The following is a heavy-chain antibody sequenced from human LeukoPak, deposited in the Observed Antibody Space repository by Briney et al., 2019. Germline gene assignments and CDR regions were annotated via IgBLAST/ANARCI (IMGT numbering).Heavy chain of an antibody. CDR2: INTDGSTI. CDR3: ARAGSFRFDY. CDR1: GFTFSDYW. J-gene: IGHJ4*02. D-gene: IGHD3-10*01. V-gene: IGHV3-74*01. Sequence: GGSLRLSCAASGFTFSDYWLHWVRQAPGKGLVWVSRINTDGSTINYAGSVKGRFTISRDDAKNTMYLQMNDLRAEDTAVYYCARAGSFRFDYWGQGTLVTVSS.